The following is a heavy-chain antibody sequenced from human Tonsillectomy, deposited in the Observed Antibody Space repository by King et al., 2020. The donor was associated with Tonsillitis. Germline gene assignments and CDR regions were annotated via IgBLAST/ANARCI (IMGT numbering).Heavy chain of an antibody. V-gene: IGHV4-39*01. Sequence: QLQESGPGLVKPSETLSLTCTVSGGSISSSSYYWGWIRQPPGKGLDRIGRFYYSGSTYYNPSLKSRVIIYVDTPKNQFSLKLSSVTAADTAVYYCARCEGSGPFDYWGQGTLVTVSS. CDR3: ARCEGSGPFDY. J-gene: IGHJ4*02. CDR2: FYYSGST. D-gene: IGHD3-10*01. CDR1: GGSISSSSYY.